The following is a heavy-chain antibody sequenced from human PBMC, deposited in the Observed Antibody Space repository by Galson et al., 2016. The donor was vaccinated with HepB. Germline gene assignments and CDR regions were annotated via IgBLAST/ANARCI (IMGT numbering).Heavy chain of an antibody. CDR1: GYTFTRSY. V-gene: IGHV1-46*01. Sequence: SVKVSCKASGYTFTRSYMHWVRQAPGQGLEWMGIINPSGDRTRYAQKFQGRVTMTRDTSTSTVYMEVSSLRSEDTAVYYCARDLLFGSYGGDYYYGMDVWGQGTTVTVSS. D-gene: IGHD1-26*01. J-gene: IGHJ6*02. CDR3: ARDLLFGSYGGDYYYGMDV. CDR2: INPSGDRT.